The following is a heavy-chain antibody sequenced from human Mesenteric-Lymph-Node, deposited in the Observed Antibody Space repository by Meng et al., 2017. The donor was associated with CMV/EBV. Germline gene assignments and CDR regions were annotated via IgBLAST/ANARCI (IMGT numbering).Heavy chain of an antibody. CDR2: INSSGGST. Sequence: KASRYTFTRYYIHWVRQAPGQGLEWMGVINSSGGSTSYAQKFQGRVTLTRDTSTSTVYMELSSLRSEDTAVYYCARDEIATMFMEFDYWGQGTLVTVSS. CDR3: ARDEIATMFMEFDY. J-gene: IGHJ4*02. D-gene: IGHD5-24*01. V-gene: IGHV1-46*01. CDR1: RYTFTRYY.